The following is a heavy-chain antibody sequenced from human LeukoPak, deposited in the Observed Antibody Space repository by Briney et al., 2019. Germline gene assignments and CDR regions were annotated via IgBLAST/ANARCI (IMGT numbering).Heavy chain of an antibody. V-gene: IGHV4-31*03. Sequence: SQTLSLTCTVSGGSISSGGYYWSWIRQHPGKGLEWIGYIYYSGSTTYNPSLKSRVTMSAVTSKNQLSLKLSSVTTADTAVYYCARDYYDSSGYPFCDYWGQGTLVTVSS. D-gene: IGHD3-22*01. J-gene: IGHJ4*02. CDR3: ARDYYDSSGYPFCDY. CDR2: IYYSGST. CDR1: GGSISSGGYY.